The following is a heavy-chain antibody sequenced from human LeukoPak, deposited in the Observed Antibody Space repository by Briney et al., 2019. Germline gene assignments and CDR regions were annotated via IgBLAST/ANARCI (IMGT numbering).Heavy chain of an antibody. Sequence: SETLSLTCTVSGGSISSYYWSWIRQPPGKGLERIGYIYYSGSTNYNPSLKSRVTISVDTSKNQFSLKLSSVTAADTAVYYCARGGVVVVAANNWFDPWGQGTLVTVSS. CDR3: ARGGVVVVAANNWFDP. CDR1: GGSISSYY. J-gene: IGHJ5*02. D-gene: IGHD2-15*01. V-gene: IGHV4-59*01. CDR2: IYYSGST.